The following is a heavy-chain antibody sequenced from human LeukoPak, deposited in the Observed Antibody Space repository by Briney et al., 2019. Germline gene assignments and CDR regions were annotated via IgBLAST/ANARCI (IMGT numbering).Heavy chain of an antibody. Sequence: ASVKVSCKASGYTFTGYYMHWVRRAPGQGLEWMGWINPNSGGTNYAQKFQGRVTMTRDTSISTAYMELSRLRSDDTAVYYCARAYDSGSSNYYYYIDVWGKGTTVTISS. D-gene: IGHD3-10*01. CDR3: ARAYDSGSSNYYYYIDV. V-gene: IGHV1-2*02. CDR1: GYTFTGYY. CDR2: INPNSGGT. J-gene: IGHJ6*03.